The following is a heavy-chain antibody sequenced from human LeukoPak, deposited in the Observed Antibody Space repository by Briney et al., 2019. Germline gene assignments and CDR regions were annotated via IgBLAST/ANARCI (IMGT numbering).Heavy chain of an antibody. Sequence: SETLSLTCTVSGGSISSYYWSWVRQPPGKGLEWIGYIYYSGSTNYNPSLKSRVTISVETSKNQFSLKLSSVTAADTAVYYCARQSYDFGLDYWGQGTLVTVSS. CDR3: ARQSYDFGLDY. CDR1: GGSISSYY. V-gene: IGHV4-59*08. CDR2: IYYSGST. J-gene: IGHJ4*02. D-gene: IGHD3-3*01.